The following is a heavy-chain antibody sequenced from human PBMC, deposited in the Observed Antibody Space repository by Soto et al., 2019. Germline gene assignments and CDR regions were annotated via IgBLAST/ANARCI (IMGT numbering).Heavy chain of an antibody. CDR3: ARDSFNSATVVPGAFDI. Sequence: QVQLVQSGAEVKKPGSSVKVSCKASGGTFSSYAISWVRQAPGQGLEWMGGIIPIFGTANYAQKCQGRVTITADESTSTAYMELSSLRSEDTAVYYGARDSFNSATVVPGAFDIWGQGTMVTVSS. CDR1: GGTFSSYA. V-gene: IGHV1-69*01. CDR2: IIPIFGTA. D-gene: IGHD4-17*01. J-gene: IGHJ3*02.